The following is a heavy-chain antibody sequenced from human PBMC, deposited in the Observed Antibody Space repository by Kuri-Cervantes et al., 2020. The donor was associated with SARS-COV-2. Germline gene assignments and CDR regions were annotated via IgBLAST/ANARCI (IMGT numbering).Heavy chain of an antibody. CDR1: GFTFSSYG. Sequence: GESLKISCAASGFTFSSYGMHWVRQAPGKGLEWVAVISYDGSNKYYADSVKGRLTISRDNSKNTLYLQMNSLRAEDTAVYYCAKDLGSGWYYYGMDVWGQGTTVTVSS. CDR2: ISYDGSNK. D-gene: IGHD6-19*01. CDR3: AKDLGSGWYYYGMDV. J-gene: IGHJ6*02. V-gene: IGHV3-30*18.